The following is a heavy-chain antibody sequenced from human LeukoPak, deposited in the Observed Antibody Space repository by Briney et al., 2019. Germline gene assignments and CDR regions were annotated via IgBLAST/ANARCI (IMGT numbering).Heavy chain of an antibody. CDR1: GYSISSGYY. J-gene: IGHJ4*02. D-gene: IGHD2-15*01. V-gene: IGHV4-38-2*01. Sequence: SETLSLTCAVSGYSISSGYYWGWIRQPPGKGLEWIGSIYHSGSTYYNPSLKSRVTISVDTSKNQFSLKLSSVTAADTAVYHCARAPISGGHWGQGTLVTVSS. CDR2: IYHSGST. CDR3: ARAPISGGH.